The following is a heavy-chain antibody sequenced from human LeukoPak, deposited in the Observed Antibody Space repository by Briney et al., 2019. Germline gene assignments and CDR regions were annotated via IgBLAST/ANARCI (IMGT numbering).Heavy chain of an antibody. D-gene: IGHD6-13*01. CDR1: GDSISSGNY. CDR2: IYHSGST. V-gene: IGHV4-38-2*02. J-gene: IGHJ4*02. CDR3: ARDRIAAAGSFDY. Sequence: SETLSLTCTVSGDSISSGNYWGWIRHPPGKGLEWIGYIYHSGSTYYNPSLKSRVTISVDRSKNQFSLKLSSVTAADTAVYYCARDRIAAAGSFDYWGQGTLVTVSS.